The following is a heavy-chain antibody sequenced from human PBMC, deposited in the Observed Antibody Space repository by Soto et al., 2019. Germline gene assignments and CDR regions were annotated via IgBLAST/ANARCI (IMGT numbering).Heavy chain of an antibody. D-gene: IGHD5-18*01. Sequence: GGSLRLSCAASGFTFSSYAMSWVRQAPGKGLEWVSAISGSGGSTYYADSVKGRFTISRDNSKNTLYLQMNSLRAEDTAVYYCAKDWVKAMVTSSWPGDAFDIWGQGTMVTVSS. J-gene: IGHJ3*02. CDR2: ISGSGGST. CDR3: AKDWVKAMVTSSWPGDAFDI. CDR1: GFTFSSYA. V-gene: IGHV3-23*01.